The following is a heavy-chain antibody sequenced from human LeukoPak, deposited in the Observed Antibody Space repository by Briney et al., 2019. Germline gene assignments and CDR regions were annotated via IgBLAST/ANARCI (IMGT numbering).Heavy chain of an antibody. Sequence: ASVKVSCKASGYTFTSYDINWVRQATGQGLEWMGWMNPNSGSTGYAQKFQGRVTITRNTSISTAYMELSSLRSEDTAVYYCAISRIYSSSWHAFDIWGQGTMVTVSS. CDR1: GYTFTSYD. CDR3: AISRIYSSSWHAFDI. J-gene: IGHJ3*02. V-gene: IGHV1-8*01. CDR2: MNPNSGST. D-gene: IGHD6-13*01.